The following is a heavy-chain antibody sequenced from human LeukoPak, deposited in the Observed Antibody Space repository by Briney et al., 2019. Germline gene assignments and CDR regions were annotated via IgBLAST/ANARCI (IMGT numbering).Heavy chain of an antibody. D-gene: IGHD1-7*01. V-gene: IGHV2-5*01. CDR1: GFSVSATEVG. CDR3: VRGTVEGGFDH. J-gene: IGHJ4*02. CDR2: ISGNDEK. Sequence: SGPTLVNPTHTLTLTYSVSGFSVSATEVGLGCIRQSPGKALERIAFISGNDEKRYTPSLRVRVSITKDTSKNQVVLTMMNMDPGDTATYYCVRGTVEGGFDHWGQGTLVSVSS.